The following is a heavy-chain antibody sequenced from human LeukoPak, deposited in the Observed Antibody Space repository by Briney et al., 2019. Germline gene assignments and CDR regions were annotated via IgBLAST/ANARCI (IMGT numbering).Heavy chain of an antibody. V-gene: IGHV1-46*01. CDR1: GYTFTDYY. J-gene: IGHJ4*02. CDR2: INPSGGRT. Sequence: ASVKVSCKASGYTFTDYYMNWVRQAPGQGLEWMGVINPSGGRTTYAQKFQGRVTMSRDTSTSTVYMELSSLRSEDTAVYYCARDSMAAAGPEYYFDYWGQGSLVTVSS. CDR3: ARDSMAAAGPEYYFDY. D-gene: IGHD6-13*01.